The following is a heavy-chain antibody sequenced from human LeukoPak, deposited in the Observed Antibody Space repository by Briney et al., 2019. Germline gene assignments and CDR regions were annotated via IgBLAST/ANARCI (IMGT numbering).Heavy chain of an antibody. V-gene: IGHV2-5*02. CDR1: XXXLXXXXVG. CDR3: AHMVTVTTTFGY. CDR2: IXWDDDK. J-gene: IGHJ4*02. D-gene: IGHD4-17*01. Sequence: SGPTLVKPTQTLXVTCXFXXXXLXXXXVGXXXXRXPPXXXXXXLALIXWDDDKRYSPSLKSRLTITKDTSKNQVVLTMTNMDPVDTATYFCAHMVTVTTTFGYWGQGTLVTVSS.